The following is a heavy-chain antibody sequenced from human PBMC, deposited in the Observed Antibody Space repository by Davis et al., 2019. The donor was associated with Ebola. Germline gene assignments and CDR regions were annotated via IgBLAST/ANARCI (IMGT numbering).Heavy chain of an antibody. J-gene: IGHJ6*02. D-gene: IGHD1-14*01. V-gene: IGHV2-5*02. CDR1: GFSLTPSAVC. Sequence: SGPTLVKPTQTLTLTCSFSGFSLTPSAVCVGWVRQPPGKPLEWLALIYWDDDKRYSPSVESRVTITKDSSKNQVVLTMTNVDPVDTATYYCAHAELTDNYYYFFMDVWGQGTTVTVSS. CDR3: AHAELTDNYYYFFMDV. CDR2: IYWDDDK.